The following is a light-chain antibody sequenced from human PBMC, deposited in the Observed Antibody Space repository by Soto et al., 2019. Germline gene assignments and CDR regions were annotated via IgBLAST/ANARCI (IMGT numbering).Light chain of an antibody. CDR1: QGIRND. J-gene: IGKJ1*01. V-gene: IGKV1-5*03. CDR2: KAS. CDR3: QQYNSYSWT. Sequence: DIQMTQSPSTLSGSVGDRVTITCRASQGIRNDLGWYQQKPGKAPKLLIYKASSLESGVPSRFSGSGSGTEFTLTISSLQPDDFATYYCQQYNSYSWTFGQGTKVDIK.